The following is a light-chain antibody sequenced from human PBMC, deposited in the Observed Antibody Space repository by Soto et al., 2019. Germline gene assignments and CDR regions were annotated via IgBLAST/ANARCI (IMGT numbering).Light chain of an antibody. Sequence: EIVLTQSPATLSVSPGERATLSCRASQSVSSSLAWYRRKPGQAPRLLMYDATNRASGVPARFSGSGSGTDFTLTISSLEPEDSAVYYCQHRANWPLTFGPGTKVDI. CDR3: QHRANWPLT. CDR2: DAT. J-gene: IGKJ3*01. CDR1: QSVSSS. V-gene: IGKV3-11*01.